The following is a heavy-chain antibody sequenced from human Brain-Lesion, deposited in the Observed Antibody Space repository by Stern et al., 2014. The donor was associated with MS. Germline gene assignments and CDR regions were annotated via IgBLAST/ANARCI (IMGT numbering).Heavy chain of an antibody. Sequence: QVQLQESGPGLVKPSETLSLTCTVAGGSVSSTSYAWAWIRPPPGKGLGWIGTIYYSGNTYSSPSLKGRLTLSLTTYNNPSSLPPLSGRRTISQDAANMQFSRKVGCVTAADTAVYYCAGEEDIRYCSGGSCTGNWFDPWGQGTLVTVSS. V-gene: IGHV4-39*01. CDR3: MQFSRKVGCVTAADTAVYYCAGEEDIRYCSGGSCTGNWFDP. J-gene: IGHJ5*02. D-gene: IGHD3-10*01. CDR1: GGSVSSTSYA. CDR2: IYYSGNT.